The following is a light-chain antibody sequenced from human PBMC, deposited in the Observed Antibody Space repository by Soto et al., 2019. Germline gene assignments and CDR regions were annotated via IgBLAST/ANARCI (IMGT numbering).Light chain of an antibody. J-gene: IGKJ1*01. CDR3: QHRSNWPPWT. CDR1: QSVGRY. CDR2: GAS. V-gene: IGKV3-11*01. Sequence: EIVLTQSPATLSLSPGERATLSCTASQSVGRYLAWYQQKPGQAPRLLISGASSRATGIPDRFSGSGSATDFSLTISSLEPEDFAVYYCQHRSNWPPWTFGQGTKVDIK.